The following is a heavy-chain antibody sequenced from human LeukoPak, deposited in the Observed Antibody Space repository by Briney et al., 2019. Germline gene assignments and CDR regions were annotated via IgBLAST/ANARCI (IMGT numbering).Heavy chain of an antibody. V-gene: IGHV3-11*05. CDR2: ISSSGSYT. Sequence: GGSLRLSCAGSGFTFSDFYINWIRQAPGKGLEWISYISSSGSYTDYADSVRGRFTISRDNTKNSVYLQMTNLRAEDTAVYYCARDSAGGYLLNHFDYWGQGSLVTVSS. J-gene: IGHJ4*02. CDR1: GFTFSDFY. D-gene: IGHD1-26*01. CDR3: ARDSAGGYLLNHFDY.